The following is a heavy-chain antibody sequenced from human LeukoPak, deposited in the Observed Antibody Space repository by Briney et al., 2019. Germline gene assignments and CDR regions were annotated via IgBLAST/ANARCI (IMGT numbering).Heavy chain of an antibody. D-gene: IGHD5-12*01. J-gene: IGHJ4*02. CDR3: ARARGGYDFDY. Sequence: GGSLRLSCAASGFTFSSYWMNWARQASGKGLEWVASINHNGNVNYYVDSVKGRFTISRDNAKNSLYLQLNSLRAEDTAVYYCARARGGYDFDYWGQGTLVTVSS. CDR1: GFTFSSYW. CDR2: INHNGNVN. V-gene: IGHV3-7*03.